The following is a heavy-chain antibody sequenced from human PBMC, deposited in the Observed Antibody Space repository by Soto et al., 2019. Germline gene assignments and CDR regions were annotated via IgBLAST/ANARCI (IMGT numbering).Heavy chain of an antibody. D-gene: IGHD1-1*01. J-gene: IGHJ6*02. CDR2: VHHSGTT. CDR1: GGPISSYY. Sequence: PSETLSLTCAVSGGPISSYYWSWIRQPPGKGLEWIGYVHHSGTTDYNPSLKSRVTISVDTSKNQFSLKLSSVTAADTAVYYCARAGYNWNDGYYYGMDVWGQGTTVTVSS. CDR3: ARAGYNWNDGYYYGMDV. V-gene: IGHV4-59*01.